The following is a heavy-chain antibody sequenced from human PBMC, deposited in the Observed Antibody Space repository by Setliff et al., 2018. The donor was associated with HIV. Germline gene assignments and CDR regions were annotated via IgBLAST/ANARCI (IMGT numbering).Heavy chain of an antibody. CDR1: GYTFTSYY. J-gene: IGHJ6*03. D-gene: IGHD3-3*01. V-gene: IGHV1-46*01. Sequence: GASVKVSCKASGYTFTSYYMHWVRQAPGQGPQWMGIINPSGGSTTYAQKFQGRVTMTRDTSTTTIFMELSSLRSEDTAVYYCARDGYYNFWSGYGYYYYYMDVWGKGTTVTVSS. CDR3: ARDGYYNFWSGYGYYYYYMDV. CDR2: INPSGGST.